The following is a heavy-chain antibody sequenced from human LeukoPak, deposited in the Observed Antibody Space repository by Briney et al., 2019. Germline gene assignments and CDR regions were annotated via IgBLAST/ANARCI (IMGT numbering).Heavy chain of an antibody. CDR2: IYSGGST. CDR1: GLTVSSND. J-gene: IGHJ4*02. CDR3: VYQVQGVVK. V-gene: IGHV3-53*01. D-gene: IGHD2-2*01. Sequence: PGGSLRLSCEASGLTVSSNDMSWVRQAPGKGLEWVSVIYSGGSTDYADSVKGRFTISRDKSKNTLYVQMNSLRAEDTAVYYCVYQVQGVVKWGQGTLVTVSS.